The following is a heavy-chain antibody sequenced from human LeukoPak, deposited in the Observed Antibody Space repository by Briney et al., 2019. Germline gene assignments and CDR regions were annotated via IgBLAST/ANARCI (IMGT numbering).Heavy chain of an antibody. CDR1: GYSFTSYW. Sequence: HGESLKISCKGSGYSFTSYWIGWVRQMPGKGLEWMGIIYPGDSDTRYSPSFQGQVTISADKAISTAYLQWSSLKASDTAMYYCASNLGGSGYYFDYWGQGTLVTVSS. D-gene: IGHD3-22*01. J-gene: IGHJ4*02. V-gene: IGHV5-51*01. CDR2: IYPGDSDT. CDR3: ASNLGGSGYYFDY.